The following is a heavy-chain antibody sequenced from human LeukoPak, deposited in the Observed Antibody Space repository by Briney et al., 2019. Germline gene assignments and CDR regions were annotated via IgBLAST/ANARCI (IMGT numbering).Heavy chain of an antibody. J-gene: IGHJ4*02. D-gene: IGHD6-19*01. CDR1: GFTFSSYE. CDR3: AKQVSGQWLTPDSG. V-gene: IGHV3-23*01. CDR2: ISGPSSHT. Sequence: GGFLRLSCAASGFTFSSYEMIWVRQAPGKGLQWVSAISGPSSHTYYADSVRGRFTISRDNSRNTLYLQMNSLTVEDTAVYYCAKQVSGQWLTPDSGWGQGTLVTVSS.